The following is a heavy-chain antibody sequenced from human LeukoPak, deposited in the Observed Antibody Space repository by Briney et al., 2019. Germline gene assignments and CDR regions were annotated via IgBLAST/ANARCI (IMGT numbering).Heavy chain of an antibody. D-gene: IGHD6-6*01. Sequence: GGSLRLSCAASGFTFSDYYMSWIRQAPGKGLEWVSYISSSGSTIYYADSVKGRFTISRDNAKNSLYLQMNSLRAEDTAVYYCTRDGIAARLANTDWFDPWGQGTLVTVSS. J-gene: IGHJ5*02. V-gene: IGHV3-11*04. CDR1: GFTFSDYY. CDR2: ISSSGSTI. CDR3: TRDGIAARLANTDWFDP.